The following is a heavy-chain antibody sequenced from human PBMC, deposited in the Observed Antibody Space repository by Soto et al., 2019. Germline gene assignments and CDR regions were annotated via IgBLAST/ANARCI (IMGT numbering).Heavy chain of an antibody. CDR1: GFTFSSYA. D-gene: IGHD1-1*01. J-gene: IGHJ4*02. Sequence: GGSLRLSCAASGFTFSSYAMSWVRQAPGKGLEWVSTISAGGGGTYYADSVKGRFTISGDNSKNTLFLQINSLRAEDTAVYYCAKREVPGTRYFDYWGQGTLVTVSS. V-gene: IGHV3-23*01. CDR2: ISAGGGGT. CDR3: AKREVPGTRYFDY.